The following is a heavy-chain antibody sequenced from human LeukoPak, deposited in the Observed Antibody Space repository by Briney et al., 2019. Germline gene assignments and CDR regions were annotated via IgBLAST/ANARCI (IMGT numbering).Heavy chain of an antibody. CDR1: GGSISSGDYY. V-gene: IGHV4-30-4*08. Sequence: PSETLSLTCTVSGGSISSGDYYWSWIRQPPGKGLEWIGYIYYSGSTYYNPSLKSRVTISVDTSKNQFSLKLSSVTAADTAVYYCARAPGRPAAVFDYWGQGTLVTVSS. D-gene: IGHD2-2*01. J-gene: IGHJ4*02. CDR2: IYYSGST. CDR3: ARAPGRPAAVFDY.